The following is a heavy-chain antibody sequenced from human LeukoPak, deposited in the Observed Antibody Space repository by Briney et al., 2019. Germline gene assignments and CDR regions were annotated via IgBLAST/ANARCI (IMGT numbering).Heavy chain of an antibody. Sequence: GGSLRLSCAASGFTFSSYAMHWVRQAPGKGLEYVSAISSNGGSTYYADSVKGRFTISRDNSKNTLYLQMSSLRAEDTAVYYCVKELGGGYFDYWGQGTLVTVSS. V-gene: IGHV3-64D*09. J-gene: IGHJ4*02. D-gene: IGHD3-16*01. CDR3: VKELGGGYFDY. CDR1: GFTFSSYA. CDR2: ISSNGGST.